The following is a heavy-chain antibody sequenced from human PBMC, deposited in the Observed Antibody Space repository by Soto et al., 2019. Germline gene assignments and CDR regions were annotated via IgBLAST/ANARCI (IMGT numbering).Heavy chain of an antibody. CDR3: VRESARARENYYGVDD. CDR1: GGSISNGDYY. V-gene: IGHV4-30-4*01. CDR2: IFYSGST. Sequence: QVQLQESGPGLVKPSQTLSLTCTVSGGSISNGDYYWSWIRQPPGKGLEWIGYIFYSGSTYYIPSIETRVIISLDLSKIQFSLNLTSATAAATAVYYCVRESARARENYYGVDDWGQGTTVTAS. D-gene: IGHD3-10*01. J-gene: IGHJ6*02.